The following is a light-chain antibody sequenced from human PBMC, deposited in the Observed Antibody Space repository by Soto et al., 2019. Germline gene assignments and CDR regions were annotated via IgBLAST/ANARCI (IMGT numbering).Light chain of an antibody. Sequence: EIVLTQSPATLSLSPGERATLSCRASQSVSSYLAWYQQKPGQAPRLLIYDASNRATGIPARFSGTGSGTDFTLTISSLEPEDFAVYYCQKRSNWPYTVGQGTKLEIK. J-gene: IGKJ2*01. V-gene: IGKV3-11*01. CDR1: QSVSSY. CDR3: QKRSNWPYT. CDR2: DAS.